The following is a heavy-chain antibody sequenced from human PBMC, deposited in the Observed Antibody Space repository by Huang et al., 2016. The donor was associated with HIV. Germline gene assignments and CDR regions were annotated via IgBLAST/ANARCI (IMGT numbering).Heavy chain of an antibody. D-gene: IGHD3-10*01. J-gene: IGHJ4*02. CDR1: GGSIRSDNYY. V-gene: IGHV4-39*01. CDR2: IYYRGST. CDR3: ARLPGSITMIRGVITDPY. Sequence: QLQLQESGPGLVKPSETLSLTCTVSGGSIRSDNYYWGWIRQPPGKGLEWIGSIYYRGSTYYNPSLKSRVTITVDTSKNQFSLKMSSVTAADTAVYYCARLPGSITMIRGVITDPYWGQGTLVTVSS.